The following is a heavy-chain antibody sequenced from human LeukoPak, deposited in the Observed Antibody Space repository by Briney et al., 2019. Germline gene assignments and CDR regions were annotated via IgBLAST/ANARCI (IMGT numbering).Heavy chain of an antibody. Sequence: PGESLKISCKGSGYRFTSYWITWVRQIPGKGLEWMGRIDPGDSYTKYSPSFQGHVSISADKSISTAYLQWSRLPATDTAIYYCARDANLKYLDNWGQGTLVTVSS. CDR3: ARDANLKYLDN. V-gene: IGHV5-10-1*01. J-gene: IGHJ4*02. CDR2: IDPGDSYT. D-gene: IGHD6-6*01. CDR1: GYRFTSYW.